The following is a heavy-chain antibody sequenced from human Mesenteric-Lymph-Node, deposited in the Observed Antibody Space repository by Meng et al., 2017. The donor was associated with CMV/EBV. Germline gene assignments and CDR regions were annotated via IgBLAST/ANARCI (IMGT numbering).Heavy chain of an antibody. J-gene: IGHJ4*02. CDR2: ISSTSSYI. D-gene: IGHD3-3*01. CDR3: ARNHQWTTIVGALIIDYFDQ. V-gene: IGHV3-21*04. CDR1: GFAFDTYS. Sequence: GESLKISCAASGFAFDTYSMNWVRQAPGKGLEWVSSISSTSSYIYQPDSVKGRFTISRDNAKSSLYLQMNSLRAEDTAVYYCARNHQWTTIVGALIIDYFDQWGQGTLVTVSS.